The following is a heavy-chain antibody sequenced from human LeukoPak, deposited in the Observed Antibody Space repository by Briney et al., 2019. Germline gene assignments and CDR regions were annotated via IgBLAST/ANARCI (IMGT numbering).Heavy chain of an antibody. CDR3: AKGGPLYYDILTGYYSWYFDY. J-gene: IGHJ4*02. CDR1: GFTFSSYG. CDR2: ISGSGGST. Sequence: GGSLRLSCVASGFTFSSYGMSWVRQAPGKGLEWVSAISGSGGSTYYADSVKGRFTISRDNSKNTLYLQMNSLRAEDTAVYYCAKGGPLYYDILTGYYSWYFDYWGQGTLVTVSS. V-gene: IGHV3-23*01. D-gene: IGHD3-9*01.